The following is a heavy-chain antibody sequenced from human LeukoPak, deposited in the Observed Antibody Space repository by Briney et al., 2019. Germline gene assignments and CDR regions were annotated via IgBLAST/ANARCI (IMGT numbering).Heavy chain of an antibody. Sequence: PGGSLRLSCSASGFTLSSYAMYWVRQAPGKGLEYVSCISGSGSSTYNADSVEGRIAISRDNSKKTLYLEMSSLRTEDTAVYYCVRNDYGEYYHYYYGMDAWGQGTTVTVSS. D-gene: IGHD4-17*01. CDR3: VRNDYGEYYHYYYGMDA. V-gene: IGHV3-64D*09. CDR1: GFTLSSYA. CDR2: ISGSGSST. J-gene: IGHJ6*02.